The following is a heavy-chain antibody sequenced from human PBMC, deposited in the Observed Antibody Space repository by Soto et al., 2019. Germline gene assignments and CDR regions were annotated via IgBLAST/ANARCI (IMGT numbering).Heavy chain of an antibody. D-gene: IGHD5-12*01. CDR1: GGSISSYY. CDR2: IYYSGST. V-gene: IGHV4-59*01. CDR3: ARGVRSGYGCNYYMDV. J-gene: IGHJ6*03. Sequence: QVQLQESGPGLVKPSETLSLTCTVSGGSISSYYWSWIRQPPGKGLEWIGYIYYSGSTNYNPSLKSRVTISVDTSKNQFSLKLSSVTAADTAVDYCARGVRSGYGCNYYMDVWGKGTTVTVSS.